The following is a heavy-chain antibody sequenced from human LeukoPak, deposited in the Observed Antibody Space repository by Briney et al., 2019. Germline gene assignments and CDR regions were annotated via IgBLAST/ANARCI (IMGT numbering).Heavy chain of an antibody. J-gene: IGHJ4*02. CDR2: ITSSGGST. Sequence: GGCLRLSCAASGFTFSSYAMSWVRQAPGKGLEWVSAITSSGGSTYYVDSVKGRFTISRDNSKNTLYLQVNSLRAEDTAVYYCAKRYYYDNSGLWDSWGQGTLVTVSS. CDR3: AKRYYYDNSGLWDS. V-gene: IGHV3-23*01. D-gene: IGHD3-22*01. CDR1: GFTFSSYA.